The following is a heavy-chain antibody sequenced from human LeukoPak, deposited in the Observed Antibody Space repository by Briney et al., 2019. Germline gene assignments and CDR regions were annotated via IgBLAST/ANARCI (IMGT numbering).Heavy chain of an antibody. J-gene: IGHJ3*02. V-gene: IGHV3-53*01. Sequence: PGGSLRLSCAVSGFTVTRNYMTWVRQAPGKGPEWLSVLYPGGDTYYLDSVKGRFTISRDNSKNTLYLQMNSLRAEDTAVYYCAKDYGNQWLVPLDAFDIWGQGTMVTVSS. CDR3: AKDYGNQWLVPLDAFDI. CDR2: LYPGGDT. CDR1: GFTVTRNY. D-gene: IGHD6-19*01.